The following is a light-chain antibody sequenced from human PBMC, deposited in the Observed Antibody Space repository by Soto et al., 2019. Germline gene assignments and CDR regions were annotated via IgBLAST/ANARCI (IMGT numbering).Light chain of an antibody. Sequence: IVLTQSPGTLSLPPGERATLSCRASQSVTTQLAWYQQKPGQAPRLIIHGASSRATGVPDRFSGSGSGTDFTLTISRLEPEDFAVYYCQQYGSSPQITFGQGTRLEIK. J-gene: IGKJ5*01. CDR2: GAS. V-gene: IGKV3-20*01. CDR1: QSVTTQ. CDR3: QQYGSSPQIT.